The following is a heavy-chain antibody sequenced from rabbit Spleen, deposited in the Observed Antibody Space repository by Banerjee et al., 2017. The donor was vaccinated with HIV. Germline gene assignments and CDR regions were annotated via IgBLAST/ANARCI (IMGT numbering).Heavy chain of an antibody. CDR3: ARNGGMLDYNL. CDR1: GFSFSSAYW. Sequence: QEQLEESGGDLVKPEGSLTLTCTASGFSFSSAYWICWVRQAPGKGLEWIACIYAGSSGILYYASRAKGRFTISKTSSTTVTLQMTSLTAADTATYFCARNGGMLDYNLWGPGTLVTVS. CDR2: IYAGSSGIL. V-gene: IGHV1S45*01. D-gene: IGHD6-1*01. J-gene: IGHJ4*01.